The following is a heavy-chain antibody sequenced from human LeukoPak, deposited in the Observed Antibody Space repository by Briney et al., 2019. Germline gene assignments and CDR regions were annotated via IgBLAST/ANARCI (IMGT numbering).Heavy chain of an antibody. J-gene: IGHJ4*02. Sequence: GASVKVSCKASGGTFSSYAISWVRQAPGQGLEWMGGIIPIFGTANYAQKFQGRVTITADESTSTAYMELSSLRSEDTAVYYCARESYQVGADSYYFDCWGQGTLVTVSS. CDR1: GGTFSSYA. CDR2: IIPIFGTA. D-gene: IGHD1-26*01. V-gene: IGHV1-69*13. CDR3: ARESYQVGADSYYFDC.